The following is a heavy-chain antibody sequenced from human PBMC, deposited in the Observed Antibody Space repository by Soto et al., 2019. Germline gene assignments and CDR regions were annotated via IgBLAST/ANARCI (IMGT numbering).Heavy chain of an antibody. CDR2: FSNSGST. D-gene: IGHD2-2*01. J-gene: IGHJ5*02. V-gene: IGHV4-61*08. Sequence: QVQLQESGPRRVKPSETLSLTCTVSVDSVSSGDYYWSWIRQPPGQGLEWIGFFSNSGSTKNNTALNSRLTIPVPASRNRGLVRVTSGNAVEAAVYSGPRGKQYPLLNCWFEPWGLGTLVTVS. CDR1: VDSVSSGDYY. CDR3: PRGKQYPLLNCWFEP.